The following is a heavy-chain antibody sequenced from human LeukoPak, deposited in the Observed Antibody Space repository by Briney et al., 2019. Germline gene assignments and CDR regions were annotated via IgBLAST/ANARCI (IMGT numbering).Heavy chain of an antibody. J-gene: IGHJ5*02. CDR3: AGGSSSSPWGSWFDP. Sequence: ASVKVSCKASGYTFTSYGFNWVRQAPGQGLEWMGWISAYNGNTNSAQNLQGRVTMTTDTSTSTAYMELRSLRSDDTAVYYCAGGSSSSPWGSWFDPWGQGALVTVSS. CDR2: ISAYNGNT. CDR1: GYTFTSYG. D-gene: IGHD6-13*01. V-gene: IGHV1-18*01.